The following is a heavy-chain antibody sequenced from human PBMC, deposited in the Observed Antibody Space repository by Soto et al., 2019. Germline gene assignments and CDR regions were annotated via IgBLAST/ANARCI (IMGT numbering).Heavy chain of an antibody. CDR2: IDPSDSYT. J-gene: IGHJ6*02. V-gene: IGHV5-10-1*01. CDR1: GYSFTSYW. Sequence: GESLKISCKGSGYSFTSYWVSWLRQMPGKVLEWMGRIDPSDSYTNYSPSFQGHVTISADKSISTAYLQWSSLKASDTAMYYCARHSLERDYYYGMQVWGQGTTVNVSS. CDR3: ARHSLERDYYYGMQV.